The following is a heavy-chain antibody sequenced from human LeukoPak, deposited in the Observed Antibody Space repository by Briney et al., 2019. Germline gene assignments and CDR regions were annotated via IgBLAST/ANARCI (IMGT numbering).Heavy chain of an antibody. V-gene: IGHV3-72*01. D-gene: IGHD4/OR15-4a*01. J-gene: IGHJ5*02. CDR1: GFTLSDQY. Sequence: LPAGSLRLACAASGFTLSDQYVDWVRQPPGKGRGWDGRIRNKETKNTTEYAASEKGRFTISRDDSKSSLYLQMSSMKTEDTAVYFCVKDMGARAKAFAWGQGTLVTVSS. CDR3: VKDMGARAKAFA. CDR2: IRNKETKNTT.